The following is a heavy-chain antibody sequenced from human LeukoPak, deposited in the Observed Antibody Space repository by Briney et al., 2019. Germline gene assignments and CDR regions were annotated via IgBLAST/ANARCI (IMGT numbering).Heavy chain of an antibody. J-gene: IGHJ4*02. Sequence: PGGSLRLSCVVSGFTFINYGMSWVRQAPGKGLEWVANIKQDGSEKHHGASVKGRFTISRDNAKNSLYLQMNSLRVEDTAVYYCVKHETGPEYWGQGTLVAVSS. CDR3: VKHETGPEY. D-gene: IGHD1-14*01. V-gene: IGHV3-7*01. CDR2: IKQDGSEK. CDR1: GFTFINYG.